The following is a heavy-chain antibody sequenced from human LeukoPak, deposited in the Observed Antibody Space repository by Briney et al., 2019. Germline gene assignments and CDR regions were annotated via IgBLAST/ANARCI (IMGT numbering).Heavy chain of an antibody. D-gene: IGHD4-23*01. Sequence: ASVKVSCKVSGYTPTELSMHWVRQAPGKGLEWMGGFDPEDGETIYAQKFQGRVTMTEDTSTDTAYMELSSLRSEDTAVYYCATRVTGPIYGGNSGSPFDYWGQGTLVTVSS. J-gene: IGHJ4*02. CDR1: GYTPTELS. V-gene: IGHV1-24*01. CDR3: ATRVTGPIYGGNSGSPFDY. CDR2: FDPEDGET.